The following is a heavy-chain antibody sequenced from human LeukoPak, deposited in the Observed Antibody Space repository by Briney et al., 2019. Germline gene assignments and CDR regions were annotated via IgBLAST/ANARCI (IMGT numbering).Heavy chain of an antibody. CDR3: AKDPVVYSGSYLPDY. V-gene: IGHV3-23*01. J-gene: IGHJ4*02. CDR2: LSGSGGST. CDR1: GFTFSSYA. Sequence: GGSLRLSCAASGFTFSSYAMSWVRQAPGKGLEWVSALSGSGGSTYYADSVKGRFTISRDNSKNTLYLQMNSLRAEDTAVYYCAKDPVVYSGSYLPDYWGQGTLVTVSS. D-gene: IGHD1-26*01.